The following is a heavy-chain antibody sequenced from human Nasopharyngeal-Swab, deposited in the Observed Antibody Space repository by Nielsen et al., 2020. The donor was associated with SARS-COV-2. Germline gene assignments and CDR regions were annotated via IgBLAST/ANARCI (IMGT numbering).Heavy chain of an antibody. J-gene: IGHJ5*02. CDR2: ISSSGSTI. CDR3: ARVGQPIGYGSGQNWFDP. CDR1: GFTFSSYE. V-gene: IGHV3-48*03. D-gene: IGHD3-10*01. Sequence: GESLKTSCAAFGFTFSSYEMNWVRQAPGKGLEWVSYISSSGSTIYYADSVKGRFTISGDNAKNSLYLQMNSLRAEDTAVYYCARVGQPIGYGSGQNWFDPWGQGTLVTVSS.